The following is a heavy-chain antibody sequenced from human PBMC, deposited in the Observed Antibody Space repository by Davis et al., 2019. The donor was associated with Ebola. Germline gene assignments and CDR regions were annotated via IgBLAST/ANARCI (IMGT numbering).Heavy chain of an antibody. Sequence: PGGSLRLSCAASGFSFSSYWMSWVRQAPGKGLEWVANIKQDGSEKYYVDSVKGRFTISRDNAKNSLYLQMNSLRAEDTAVYYCARDITMVRGVIMGSYYYYGMDVWGQGTTVTVSS. CDR2: IKQDGSEK. CDR3: ARDITMVRGVIMGSYYYYGMDV. CDR1: GFSFSSYW. D-gene: IGHD3-10*01. J-gene: IGHJ6*02. V-gene: IGHV3-7*03.